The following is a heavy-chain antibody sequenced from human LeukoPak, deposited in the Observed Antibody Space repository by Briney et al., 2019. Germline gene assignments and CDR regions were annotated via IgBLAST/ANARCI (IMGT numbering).Heavy chain of an antibody. CDR2: ISGVGEST. D-gene: IGHD2-15*01. V-gene: IGHV3-23*01. Sequence: PGGSLRLSCAASGFTFSNYAMSWVRQAPGRGLEWVSAISGVGESTYYADSVKGRFTISRDNSKNTLHLQMNSLRAEDTAVYHCARQLGYCSDGSCYFDYWGQGTLVTVSS. J-gene: IGHJ4*02. CDR1: GFTFSNYA. CDR3: ARQLGYCSDGSCYFDY.